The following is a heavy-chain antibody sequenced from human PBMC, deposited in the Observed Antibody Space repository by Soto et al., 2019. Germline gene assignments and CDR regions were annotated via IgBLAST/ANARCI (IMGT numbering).Heavy chain of an antibody. D-gene: IGHD6-13*01. CDR2: IFPGNSDT. CDR1: GYSFTSYW. CDR3: ARPVSYSSSWYYFDY. J-gene: IGHJ4*02. Sequence: EVQLVPSGAEVKKPGESLKISCKASGYSFTSYWIGWVRQMPGKGLEWMGTIFPGNSDTRYGPSFQGQVTISADKSIGTAYLQWSSLKASDTAMYYCARPVSYSSSWYYFDYWGQGALVTVSS. V-gene: IGHV5-51*01.